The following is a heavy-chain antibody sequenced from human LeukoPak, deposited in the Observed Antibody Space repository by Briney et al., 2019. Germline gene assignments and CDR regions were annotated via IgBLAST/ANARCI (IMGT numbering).Heavy chain of an antibody. V-gene: IGHV3-30*18. CDR2: ISYDGSNK. CDR1: GFTFSSYG. D-gene: IGHD6-19*01. CDR3: AKAPRRQWLVLDY. J-gene: IGHJ4*02. Sequence: GGSLRLSCAASGFTFSSYGMHWVRQAPGKGLEWVAVISYDGSNKYYADSVKGRFTISRDNSKNTLYLQMNSLRAEDTAVYYCAKAPRRQWLVLDYWGQGTLVTVSS.